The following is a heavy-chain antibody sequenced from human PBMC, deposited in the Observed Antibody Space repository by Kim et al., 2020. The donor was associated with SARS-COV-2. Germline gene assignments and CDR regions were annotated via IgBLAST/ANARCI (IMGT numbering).Heavy chain of an antibody. D-gene: IGHD3-10*01. CDR3: ARGLSGYVLWFGVATNDGMDV. V-gene: IGHV4-34*01. CDR2: INHSGST. CDR1: GGSFSGYY. Sequence: SETLSLTCAVYGGSFSGYYWSWIRQPPGKGLEWIGEINHSGSTNYNPSLKSRVTISVDTSKNQFSLKLSSVTAADTAVYYCARGLSGYVLWFGVATNDGMDVWGQGTTVTVSS. J-gene: IGHJ6*02.